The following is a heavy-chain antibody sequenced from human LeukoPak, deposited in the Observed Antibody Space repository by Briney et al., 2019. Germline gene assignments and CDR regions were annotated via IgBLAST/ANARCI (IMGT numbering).Heavy chain of an antibody. CDR1: GFTFSNYA. J-gene: IGHJ4*02. D-gene: IGHD1-26*01. Sequence: GGSPRLSCAASGFTFSNYAMNWVRQAPGRGLEWVSAISGSGGSTYYADSVKGRSTISRDNSKNTLYLQMNSLRAEDTAVYYCAKDLAGSGSYSFDYWGQGTLVTVSS. CDR3: AKDLAGSGSYSFDY. V-gene: IGHV3-23*01. CDR2: ISGSGGST.